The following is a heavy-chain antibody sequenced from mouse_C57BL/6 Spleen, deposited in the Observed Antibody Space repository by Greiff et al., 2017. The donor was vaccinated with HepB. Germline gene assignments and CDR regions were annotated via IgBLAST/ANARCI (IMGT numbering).Heavy chain of an antibody. Sequence: QVQLQQPGAELVRPGSSVKLSCKASGYTFTSYWMHWVKQRPIQGLEWIGNIDPSDSETHYNQKFKDKATLTVDKSSSTAYMQLSSLTSEDSAVYYCARGGFGSSPYYAMDYWGQGTSVTVSS. D-gene: IGHD1-1*01. V-gene: IGHV1-52*01. CDR2: IDPSDSET. J-gene: IGHJ4*01. CDR3: ARGGFGSSPYYAMDY. CDR1: GYTFTSYW.